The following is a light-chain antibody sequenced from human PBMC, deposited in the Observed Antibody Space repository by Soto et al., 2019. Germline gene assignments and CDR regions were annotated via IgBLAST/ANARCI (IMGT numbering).Light chain of an antibody. CDR3: QQDANSPPP. J-gene: IGKJ5*01. CDR2: GVS. CDR1: QSVSSSY. Sequence: EILLTESPGTLSLSPWERSTLSCISSQSVSSSYLAWYQQKPGQAPRLLIYGVSSRASGIPDRFFGSGSGTDFTLTINRLEPEDFAVYYCQQDANSPPPFGQVTLLEIK. V-gene: IGKV3-20*01.